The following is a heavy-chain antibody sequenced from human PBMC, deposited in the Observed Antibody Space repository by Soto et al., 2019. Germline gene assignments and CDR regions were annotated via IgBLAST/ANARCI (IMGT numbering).Heavy chain of an antibody. D-gene: IGHD5-12*01. V-gene: IGHV1-69*06. Sequence: SVKVCCKASGGTFSSYAISWVRQAPGQGLEWMGGIIPIFGTANYAQKFQGRVTITADKSTSTAYMELSSLRSEDTAVYYCARVYSGLGFDPWGQGTLVTVSS. CDR2: IIPIFGTA. CDR1: GGTFSSYA. CDR3: ARVYSGLGFDP. J-gene: IGHJ5*02.